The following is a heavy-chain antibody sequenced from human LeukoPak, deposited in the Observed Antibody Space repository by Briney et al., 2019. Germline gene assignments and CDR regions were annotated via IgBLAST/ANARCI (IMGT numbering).Heavy chain of an antibody. CDR2: ISSSSSYI. V-gene: IGHV3-21*01. CDR1: GFTFSSYS. Sequence: GGSLRLXCAASGFTFSSYSMNWVRQAPGKGLEWVSSISSSSSYIYYADSVKGRFTISRDNAKNSLYLQMNSLRAEDTAVYYCARDPGVTNVNWGQGTLVTVSS. CDR3: ARDPGVTNVN. J-gene: IGHJ4*02. D-gene: IGHD2-21*02.